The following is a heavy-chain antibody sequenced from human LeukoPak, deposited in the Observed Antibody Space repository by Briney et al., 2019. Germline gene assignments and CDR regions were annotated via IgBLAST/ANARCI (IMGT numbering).Heavy chain of an antibody. J-gene: IGHJ4*02. CDR1: GGSISSGDYY. CDR3: VRGSRVYCGGDCYYY. V-gene: IGHV4-31*03. Sequence: SETLSLTCTVSGGSISSGDYYWSWIRQHPGKGLEWVGYIYYSGSTYYNPSLKTRVTISTDTSKNHFSLNLNSVTAADTGVYYCVRGSRVYCGGDCYYYWGQGTLVTVSS. D-gene: IGHD2-21*02. CDR2: IYYSGST.